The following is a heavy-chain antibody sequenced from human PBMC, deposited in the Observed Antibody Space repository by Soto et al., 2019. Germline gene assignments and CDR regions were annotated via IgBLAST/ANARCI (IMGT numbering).Heavy chain of an antibody. V-gene: IGHV3-33*01. J-gene: IGHJ4*02. CDR1: GFTFSSYG. CDR3: ARVPVEMATIWGSFDY. D-gene: IGHD5-12*01. Sequence: QVQLVESGGGVVQPGRSLRLSCAASGFTFSSYGMHWVRQAPGKGLEWVAVIWYDGSNKYYSDSVKGRFTISRDNSKNALYLQMNSLSAEDTAVYYCARVPVEMATIWGSFDYWGQGTLVTVSS. CDR2: IWYDGSNK.